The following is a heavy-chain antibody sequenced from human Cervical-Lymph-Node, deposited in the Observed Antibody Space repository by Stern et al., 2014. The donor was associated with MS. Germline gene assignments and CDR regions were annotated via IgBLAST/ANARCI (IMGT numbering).Heavy chain of an antibody. V-gene: IGHV3-9*01. CDR2: ISWNSGNI. CDR3: AKDINLRGTYYFDY. J-gene: IGHJ4*02. CDR1: GFTFDDYA. D-gene: IGHD2-15*01. Sequence: EVQLVESGGGLVQPGRSLRLSCAASGFTFDDYAMHWVRQAPGKGLEWVSGISWNSGNISYADSVKGRFTISRDNAKNSLYLQMNSLRAEDTALYYCAKDINLRGTYYFDYWGQGTLVTVSS.